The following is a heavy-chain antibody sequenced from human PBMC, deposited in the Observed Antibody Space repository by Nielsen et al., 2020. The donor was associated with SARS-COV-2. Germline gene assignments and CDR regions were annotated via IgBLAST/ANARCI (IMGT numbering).Heavy chain of an antibody. D-gene: IGHD3-22*01. V-gene: IGHV3-13*04. CDR2: IGTAGDT. J-gene: IGHJ4*02. CDR3: ARLWDDGYYFDTGPYDY. Sequence: GESLKISCAASGFTFSSYDMHWVRQATGKGLEWVSAIGTAGDTYYPGSVKGRFTISRENAKNSLYLQMNSLRAGDTAVYYCARLWDDGYYFDTGPYDYWGQGTLVTVSS. CDR1: GFTFSSYD.